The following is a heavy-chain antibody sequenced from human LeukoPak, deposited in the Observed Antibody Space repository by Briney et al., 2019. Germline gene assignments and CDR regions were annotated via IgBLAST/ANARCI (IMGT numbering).Heavy chain of an antibody. CDR2: KWSDGSNK. CDR3: AKDYGVGDSQQDY. D-gene: IGHD1-26*01. CDR1: GFTFSNHG. Sequence: GGSLRLSCAASGFTFSNHGMHWVRQAPGQGLAWVGIKWSDGSNKYYADSVKGLFTISRDNSGNTLYLQMNSLRAEDTALYYCAKDYGVGDSQQDYWGQGTLVTVSS. V-gene: IGHV3-33*06. J-gene: IGHJ4*02.